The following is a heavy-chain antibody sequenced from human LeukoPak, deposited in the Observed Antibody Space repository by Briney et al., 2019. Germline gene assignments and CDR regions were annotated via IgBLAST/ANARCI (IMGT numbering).Heavy chain of an antibody. D-gene: IGHD3-22*01. V-gene: IGHV3-48*02. CDR1: GFTFSSYS. CDR3: ASGYFYYYDSSGYPYYFDY. Sequence: GGSLRLSCAASGFTFSSYSMNWVRQAPGKGLEWVSYISSSSSTIYYADSVKGRFTISRDNAKNSLYLQMNSLRDEDTAVYYCASGYFYYYDSSGYPYYFDYWGQGTLVTVSS. J-gene: IGHJ4*02. CDR2: ISSSSSTI.